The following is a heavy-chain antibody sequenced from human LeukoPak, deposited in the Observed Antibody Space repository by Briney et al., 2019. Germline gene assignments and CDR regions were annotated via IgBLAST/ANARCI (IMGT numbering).Heavy chain of an antibody. V-gene: IGHV4-4*07. CDR1: GGSISSYY. Sequence: SETLSLTCTVSGGSISSYYWSWIRQPAGKGLEWIGRIYTTGSTNYNPSLKSRVTMSVDTSKNQFSLKLSSVTAADTAVYYCAREITIFGVVSFDYWGQGTLVTVSS. CDR3: AREITIFGVVSFDY. D-gene: IGHD3-3*01. J-gene: IGHJ4*02. CDR2: IYTTGST.